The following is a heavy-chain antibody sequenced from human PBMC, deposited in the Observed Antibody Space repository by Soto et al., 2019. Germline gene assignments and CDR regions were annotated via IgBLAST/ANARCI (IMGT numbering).Heavy chain of an antibody. V-gene: IGHV3-23*01. CDR2: ISGSGGST. CDR1: GFNFSSYV. Sequence: GSLGISCAAYGFNFSSYVMSWVSMASVKWLEWVSVISGSGGSTYYADSVNGRFTISRDNSKNTLYLQMNSLRAEVTAVYYCAKDPRRCGGDCYSDVFDYWGQGT. CDR3: AKDPRRCGGDCYSDVFDY. D-gene: IGHD2-21*02. J-gene: IGHJ4*02.